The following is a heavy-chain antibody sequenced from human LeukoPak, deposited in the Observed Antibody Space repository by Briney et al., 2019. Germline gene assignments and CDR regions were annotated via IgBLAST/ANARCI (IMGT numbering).Heavy chain of an antibody. CDR1: GGSISNYY. D-gene: IGHD1-26*01. Sequence: SETLSLTCTVSGGSISNYYWSWIRQPPGKGLEWIGYIYSSGSPNYNPSLKSRVSISGDTSKNQFSLKLSSVTAADTAVYYCARDRMPTRGIGGRWTWGQGTLVTVSS. CDR3: ARDRMPTRGIGGRWT. J-gene: IGHJ4*02. CDR2: IYSSGSP. V-gene: IGHV4-4*08.